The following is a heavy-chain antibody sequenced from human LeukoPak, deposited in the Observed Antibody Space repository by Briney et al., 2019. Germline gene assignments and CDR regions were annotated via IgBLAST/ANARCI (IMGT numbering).Heavy chain of an antibody. CDR2: IYTSGST. Sequence: SETLSLTCTVSGGSISSYYWSWIRQPAGKGLEWIGRIYTSGSTNYNPSLKSRVTMSVDTFKNQFSLKLSSVTAADTAVYYCARDLGSDFWSGHDAFDIWGQGTMVTVSS. CDR3: ARDLGSDFWSGHDAFDI. V-gene: IGHV4-4*07. D-gene: IGHD3-3*01. CDR1: GGSISSYY. J-gene: IGHJ3*02.